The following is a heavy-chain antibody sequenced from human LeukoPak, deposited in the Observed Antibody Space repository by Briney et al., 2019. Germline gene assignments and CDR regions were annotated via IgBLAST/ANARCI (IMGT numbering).Heavy chain of an antibody. Sequence: SVKVSCKASGYTFTSYGISWVRQAPGQGLEWMGGIIPIFGTANYAQKFQGRVTITTDESTSTAYMELSSLRSEDTAVYYCARPLSGSYQGVFDIWGQGTMVTVSS. CDR1: GYTFTSYG. CDR2: IIPIFGTA. D-gene: IGHD1-26*01. V-gene: IGHV1-69*05. J-gene: IGHJ3*02. CDR3: ARPLSGSYQGVFDI.